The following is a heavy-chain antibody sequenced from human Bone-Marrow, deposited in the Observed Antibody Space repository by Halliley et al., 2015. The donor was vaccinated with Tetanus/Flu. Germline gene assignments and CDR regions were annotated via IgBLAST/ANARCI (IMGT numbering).Heavy chain of an antibody. J-gene: IGHJ4*02. CDR3: AKRPPREYSNYFAN. V-gene: IGHV3-23*01. CDR2: ISDSGTGT. D-gene: IGHD4-4*01. Sequence: SGISDSGTGTYSADAVKGRFTIPRDNSKNMLFLQMNSLRADDTAVYYCAKRPPREYSNYFANWGQGTLVTVSS.